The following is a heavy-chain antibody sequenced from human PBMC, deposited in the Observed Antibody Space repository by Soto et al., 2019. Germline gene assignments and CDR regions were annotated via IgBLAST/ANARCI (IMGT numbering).Heavy chain of an antibody. CDR1: GGSLSGYY. CDR2: VKDGGHT. D-gene: IGHD5-12*01. J-gene: IGHJ4*02. V-gene: IGHV4-34*01. Sequence: QVQLQQWGAGLLKPSETLSLNCAVTGGSLSGYYWSWIRQPPGKGLEWIGEVKDGGHTNYSPSLRGRVSISSDTSNNQFALRLNSVTAAATGVYYCARGQEGVVATHWDQGSQVTVSS. CDR3: ARGQEGVVATH.